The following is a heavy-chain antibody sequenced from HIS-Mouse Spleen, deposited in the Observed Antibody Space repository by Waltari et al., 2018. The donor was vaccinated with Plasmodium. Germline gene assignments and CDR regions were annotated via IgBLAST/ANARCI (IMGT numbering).Heavy chain of an antibody. D-gene: IGHD6-13*01. Sequence: QVQLVQSGAEVKKPGASVKVSCKASGYTFTGYYMHWVRQAPGQGLEWMGWINPNRCGTNYAHKFQGRVTMTRDTSISTAYMELSRLRSDDTAVYYCARVLGYKAAAGTFVEYFQHWGQGTLVTVSS. V-gene: IGHV1-2*07. CDR3: ARVLGYKAAAGTFVEYFQH. CDR1: GYTFTGYY. J-gene: IGHJ1*01. CDR2: INPNRCGT.